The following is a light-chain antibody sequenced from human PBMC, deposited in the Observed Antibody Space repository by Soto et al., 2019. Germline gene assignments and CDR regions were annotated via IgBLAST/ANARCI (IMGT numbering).Light chain of an antibody. CDR1: QSVSIK. Sequence: EIVMTQSPATLSVSPGERATLSCRASQSVSIKLAWYQQKPGQAPRLLIYDTSTRATGIPDRFSGSGSGTDFTLTISRLEPEDFAVYYCQQYGSSSTFGQGTKVDIK. CDR2: DTS. V-gene: IGKV3-20*01. CDR3: QQYGSSST. J-gene: IGKJ1*01.